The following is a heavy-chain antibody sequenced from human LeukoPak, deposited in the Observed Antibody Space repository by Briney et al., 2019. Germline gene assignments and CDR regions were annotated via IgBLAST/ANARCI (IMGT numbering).Heavy chain of an antibody. J-gene: IGHJ3*02. CDR2: ISYDGSNK. V-gene: IGHV3-30*14. CDR1: GFTFSNYA. CDR3: ASEETYSLFDDAFDI. D-gene: IGHD2-21*01. Sequence: PGGSLRLSCAASGFTFSNYAMHWVRQAPGKGLEWVAVISYDGSNKYYADSVKGRFTISRDNSKHTLYLQMNSLRAEDTAVYYCASEETYSLFDDAFDIWGQGTMVTVSS.